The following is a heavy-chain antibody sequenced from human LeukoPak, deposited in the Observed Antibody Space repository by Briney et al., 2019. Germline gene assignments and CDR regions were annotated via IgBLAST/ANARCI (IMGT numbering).Heavy chain of an antibody. Sequence: QAGGSLRLSCAASGLTFSSYGMSWVRQAPGKGLEWVSAISGSGGSTYYADSVKGRFSISRDNSKNTLYLQMNSLRAEDTAVYYCAKGSRHGDWDAFDIWGQGTMVTVSS. J-gene: IGHJ3*02. CDR2: ISGSGGST. CDR1: GLTFSSYG. V-gene: IGHV3-23*01. CDR3: AKGSRHGDWDAFDI. D-gene: IGHD4-17*01.